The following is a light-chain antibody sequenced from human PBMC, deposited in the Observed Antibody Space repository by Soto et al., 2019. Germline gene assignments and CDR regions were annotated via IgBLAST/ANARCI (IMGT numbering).Light chain of an antibody. CDR3: QQYGNSAPS. J-gene: IGKJ2*01. Sequence: EIVLTQSPGTLSLSPRQRATLSCRARQSVTSRYLAWYQQKPGQAPRLLMYGASSRATGIPDCFSGSGTGRDFTLTISRLEPEDLAVYSCQQYGNSAPSFGQGTKLEI. CDR1: QSVTSRY. CDR2: GAS. V-gene: IGKV3-20*01.